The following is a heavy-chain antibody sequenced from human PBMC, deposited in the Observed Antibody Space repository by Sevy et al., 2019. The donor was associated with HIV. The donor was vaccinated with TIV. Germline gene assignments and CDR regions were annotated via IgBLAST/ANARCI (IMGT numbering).Heavy chain of an antibody. CDR2: FYYSAST. J-gene: IGHJ6*02. D-gene: IGHD6-13*01. Sequence: SETLSLTCTVSGDSISGYYWSWIRQPPGKGLEWIGYFYYSASTNYNPSLKSRVTISVDTTKNQVSLKVRSPTAADTAVYYCARGIAAPRGMDVWGQGTTVTVSS. CDR3: ARGIAAPRGMDV. CDR1: GDSISGYY. V-gene: IGHV4-59*01.